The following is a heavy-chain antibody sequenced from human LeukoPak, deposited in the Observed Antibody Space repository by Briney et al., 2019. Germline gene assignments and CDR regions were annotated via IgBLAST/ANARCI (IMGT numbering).Heavy chain of an antibody. J-gene: IGHJ5*02. V-gene: IGHV3-21*01. CDR3: ARDGYQVPTTFGTFDP. CDR2: ISAGSRHI. CDR1: GFTFSIYT. Sequence: PGGSLRLSCEASGFTFSIYTMNWVRQAPGKGLEWVSIISAGSRHIYYADSVRGRFTISRDDAKNSLYLQMNTLRAEDTAVYYCARDGYQVPTTFGTFDPWGQGTLVTVSP. D-gene: IGHD3-3*01.